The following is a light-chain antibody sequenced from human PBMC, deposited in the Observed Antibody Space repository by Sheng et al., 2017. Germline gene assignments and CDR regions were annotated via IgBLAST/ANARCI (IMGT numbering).Light chain of an antibody. Sequence: ETVMTQSPATLSVSLGERATLSCRASQSVRSNLAWYQQKPGQAPRLLIHGASTRATGIPARFSGSGSGTEFTLTISSLQSEDFVVYYCQQYNNWPMYTFGQGTKLEIK. J-gene: IGKJ2*01. CDR1: QSVRSN. V-gene: IGKV3-15*01. CDR3: QQYNNWPMYT. CDR2: GAS.